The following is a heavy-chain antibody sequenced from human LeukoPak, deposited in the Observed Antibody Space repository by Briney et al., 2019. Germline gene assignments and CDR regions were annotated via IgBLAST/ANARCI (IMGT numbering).Heavy chain of an antibody. J-gene: IGHJ4*02. CDR2: ILSDGSKE. CDR3: AKEGGITMVRGVIISHYYFDY. CDR1: GFTFSSYG. D-gene: IGHD3-10*01. Sequence: PGGSLRLSCAASGFTFSSYGMHWVRQAPGKGLEWVAVILSDGSKEFYTDSVKGRFTISRDNSKNTLYLQMNSLRAEDTAVYYCAKEGGITMVRGVIISHYYFDYWGQGTLVTVSS. V-gene: IGHV3-33*06.